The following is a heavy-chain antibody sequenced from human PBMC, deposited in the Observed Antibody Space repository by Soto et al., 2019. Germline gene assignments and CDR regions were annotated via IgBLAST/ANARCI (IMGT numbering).Heavy chain of an antibody. CDR3: ASDGGSSSYYYYYGMDV. J-gene: IGHJ6*02. V-gene: IGHV1-18*01. D-gene: IGHD6-13*01. Sequence: QVQLVQSGAEVKKPGASVKVSCKASGYTFTSYGISWVRQAPGQGLEWMGWISAYNGNTNYAQQLQGRVTMTTDTSTSTAYMELRSLRSDDTAVYYCASDGGSSSYYYYYGMDVWGQGTTVTVSS. CDR2: ISAYNGNT. CDR1: GYTFTSYG.